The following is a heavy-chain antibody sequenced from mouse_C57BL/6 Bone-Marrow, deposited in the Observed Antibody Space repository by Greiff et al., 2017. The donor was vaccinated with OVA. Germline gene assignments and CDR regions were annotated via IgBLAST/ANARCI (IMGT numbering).Heavy chain of an antibody. CDR2: ISYDGSN. D-gene: IGHD1-1*02. V-gene: IGHV3-6*01. Sequence: EVKLVESGPGLVKPSQSLSLTCSVTGYSITSGYYWNWIRQFPGNKLEWMGYISYDGSNNYNPSLKNRISITRDTSKNQFFLKLNSVTTEDTATYYCARELGGFFAYWGQGTLVTVSA. CDR3: ARELGGFFAY. J-gene: IGHJ3*01. CDR1: GYSITSGYY.